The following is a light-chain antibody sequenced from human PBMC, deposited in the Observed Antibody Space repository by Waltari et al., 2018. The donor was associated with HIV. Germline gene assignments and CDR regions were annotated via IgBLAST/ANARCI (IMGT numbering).Light chain of an antibody. J-gene: IGLJ2*01. CDR3: SSYAPTNNFYVL. V-gene: IGLV2-8*01. Sequence: QSALTQPPSASGSPGQSVTISCPGTSSDIGGYNYVSCYQQHPGKAPKLIMTEVTKRPSGVPDRFSGSKSGNTASLTVSGLQAEDEAHYYCSSYAPTNNFYVLFGGGTALTVL. CDR1: SSDIGGYNY. CDR2: EVT.